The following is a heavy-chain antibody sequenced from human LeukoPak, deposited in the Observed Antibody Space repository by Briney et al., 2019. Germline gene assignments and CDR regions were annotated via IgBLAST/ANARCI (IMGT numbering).Heavy chain of an antibody. CDR3: VRLGYCNRVSCYGWFDP. J-gene: IGHJ5*02. CDR1: GYSVMNGYY. CDR2: IYHSGST. D-gene: IGHD2-2*01. V-gene: IGHV4-38-2*02. Sequence: SETLSLTCTVSGYSVMNGYYWGWIRQPPGKGLEWIGIIYHSGSTYHNPSLKSRVTMSADTSKNQFSLKLSSVTAADTAVYYCVRLGYCNRVSCYGWFDPWGQGTLVTVSS.